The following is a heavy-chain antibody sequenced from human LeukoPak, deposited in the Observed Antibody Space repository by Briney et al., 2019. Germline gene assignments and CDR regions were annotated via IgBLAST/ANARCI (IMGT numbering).Heavy chain of an antibody. CDR1: GGSISSRDYY. CDR3: ARQEQWLVRDNY. CDR2: IYYSGST. Sequence: SETLSLTCTVSGGSISSRDYYWGWIRQPPGKGLEWIGSIYYSGSTYYNPSLKSRVTISVDTSKNQFSLKLSSVTAADTAVYYCARQEQWLVRDNYWGQGTLVTVSS. D-gene: IGHD6-19*01. J-gene: IGHJ4*02. V-gene: IGHV4-39*01.